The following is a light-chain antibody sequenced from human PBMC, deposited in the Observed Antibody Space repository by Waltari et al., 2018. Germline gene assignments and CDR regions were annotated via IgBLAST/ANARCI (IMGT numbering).Light chain of an antibody. J-gene: IGKJ2*01. CDR2: DAS. Sequence: DIQMTQSPSSLSASVGDRVTITCQASQDISNYLNLYQQKPGKAPKLLIYDASNLETGVPSRFSGSGSGTDFTFTISSLQPEDIATYYCQQYDNLPVRTFGQGTKLEIK. V-gene: IGKV1-33*01. CDR1: QDISNY. CDR3: QQYDNLPVRT.